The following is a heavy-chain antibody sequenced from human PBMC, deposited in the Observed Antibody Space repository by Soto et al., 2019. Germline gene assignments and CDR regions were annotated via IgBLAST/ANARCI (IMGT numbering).Heavy chain of an antibody. CDR3: ARRYCSSTSCYAFDY. J-gene: IGHJ4*02. CDR1: GFTFSSYS. V-gene: IGHV3-21*01. Sequence: EVQLVESGGGLVKPGGSLRLSCAASGFTFSSYSMNWVRQAPGKGLEWVSSISSSSSYIYYADSVKGRFTISRDNAKNSLYLQMNSLRAEDTAVYYCARRYCSSTSCYAFDYWGQGTLVTVSS. CDR2: ISSSSSYI. D-gene: IGHD2-2*01.